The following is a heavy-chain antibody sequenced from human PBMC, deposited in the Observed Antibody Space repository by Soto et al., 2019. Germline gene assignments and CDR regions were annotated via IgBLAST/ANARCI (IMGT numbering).Heavy chain of an antibody. J-gene: IGHJ6*02. D-gene: IGHD3-9*01. CDR2: INAGNGNT. CDR1: GYTFTSYA. Sequence: ASVKVSCKASGYTFTSYAMHWVRQAPGQRLEWMGWINAGNGNTKYSQKFQGRVTITRDTSASTAYMELSSLRSEDTAVYYCASRGPYYDILTGLSPYYGMDVWGQGTTVTVSS. CDR3: ASRGPYYDILTGLSPYYGMDV. V-gene: IGHV1-3*01.